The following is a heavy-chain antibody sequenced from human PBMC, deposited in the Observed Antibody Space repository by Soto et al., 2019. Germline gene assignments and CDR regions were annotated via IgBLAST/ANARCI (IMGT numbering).Heavy chain of an antibody. V-gene: IGHV1-18*01. CDR2: ISAYNGNT. CDR3: ARAPRSSWYAP. CDR1: GYTFTSYG. J-gene: IGHJ5*02. D-gene: IGHD6-13*01. Sequence: QVQLVQSGAEVKKPGASVKVSCKASGYTFTSYGISWVRQAPGQGLEWMGWISAYNGNTNYAQKLQGRVTMTTDTSPSTAYMARRSLRSDDTAVYDCARAPRSSWYAPWGQGTLVTVSS.